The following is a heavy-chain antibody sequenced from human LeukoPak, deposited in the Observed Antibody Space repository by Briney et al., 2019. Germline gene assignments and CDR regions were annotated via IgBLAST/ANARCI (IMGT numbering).Heavy chain of an antibody. CDR3: AKDQLVRGVIYYYGMDV. CDR2: ISYDGSNK. V-gene: IGHV3-30*18. CDR1: GFTFSSYG. D-gene: IGHD3-10*01. Sequence: PVGSPRVSCAASGFTFSSYGMHWVRQAPGKGLEWVAVISYDGSNKYYADSVKGRFTISRDNSKNTLYLQMNSLRAEDTAVYYCAKDQLVRGVIYYYGMDVWGQGTTVTVSS. J-gene: IGHJ6*02.